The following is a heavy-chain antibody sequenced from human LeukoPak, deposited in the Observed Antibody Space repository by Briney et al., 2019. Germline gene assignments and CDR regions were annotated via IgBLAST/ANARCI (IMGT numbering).Heavy chain of an antibody. Sequence: SETLSLTCTVSGGSISSGSYYWSWIRQPAGKGLEWIGRIYTSGSTNYNPSLKSRVTISVDTSKNQFSLKLSSVTAADTAVYYCARDVRARFLEWSQRYFDLWGRGTLVTVSS. CDR3: ARDVRARFLEWSQRYFDL. D-gene: IGHD3-3*01. CDR1: GGSISSGSYY. J-gene: IGHJ2*01. CDR2: IYTSGST. V-gene: IGHV4-61*02.